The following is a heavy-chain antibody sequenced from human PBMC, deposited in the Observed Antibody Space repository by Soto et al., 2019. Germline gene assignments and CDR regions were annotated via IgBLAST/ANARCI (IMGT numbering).Heavy chain of an antibody. CDR2: IVNHGGRK. CDR3: ARDDEYDANGLNY. V-gene: IGHV3-33*01. D-gene: IGHD1-1*01. J-gene: IGHJ4*02. Sequence: QVQLVESGGGVVQPGTSLRLSCAASGFLFSRFGMHWVRQAPGTGLEWVAVIVNHGGRKDYADSVRGRFTISRDNSRNTLFLEISMLRVDDTAIYCSARDDEYDANGLNYWDQGTLVTVPS. CDR1: GFLFSRFG.